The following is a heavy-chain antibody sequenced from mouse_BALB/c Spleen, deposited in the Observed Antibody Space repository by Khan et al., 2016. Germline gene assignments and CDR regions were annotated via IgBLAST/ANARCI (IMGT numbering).Heavy chain of an antibody. J-gene: IGHJ3*01. V-gene: IGHV5-6-5*01. CDR2: ITSGGST. CDR3: ARRDYERLAY. Sequence: EVELVESGGGLVKPGGSLKLSCSASGFTFSSYAMSWVRQTPEKRLEWVASITSGGSTYYPDSMKGRFIIPRRRARNILFLEMRSLGSEDTAVYFCARRDYERLAYWGQGTLVTVSA. D-gene: IGHD1-1*01. CDR1: GFTFSSYA.